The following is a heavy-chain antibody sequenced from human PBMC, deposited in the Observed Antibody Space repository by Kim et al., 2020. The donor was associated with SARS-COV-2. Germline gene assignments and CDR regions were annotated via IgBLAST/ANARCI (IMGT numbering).Heavy chain of an antibody. CDR1: GFTFSNAR. CDR2: IHSKADGETT. D-gene: IGHD3-16*01. V-gene: IGHV3-15*01. J-gene: IGHJ4*02. CDR3: NTARELGY. Sequence: GGSLRLSCAASGFTFSNARMNWVRQAPGKGLEWVGRIHSKADGETTDYAALVRDRFTISRDDLKNTLYLQMNSLKNEDTAVYFCNTARELGYWGQGTLVTVSA.